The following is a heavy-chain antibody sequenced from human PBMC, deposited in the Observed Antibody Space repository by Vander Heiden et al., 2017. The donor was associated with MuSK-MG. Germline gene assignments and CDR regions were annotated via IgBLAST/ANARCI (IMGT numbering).Heavy chain of an antibody. J-gene: IGHJ4*02. Sequence: EVQLVESGGGLVQPGGSLRLSCVVSGFTFSTYWMNWVRRAPGKGLEWVANIKQDGSEKNYVDSVKGRFTISRDNAKNSLYLQMNSLRAEDTAVYCCARLQAGYWGQGTLVTVSS. V-gene: IGHV3-7*03. CDR1: GFTFSTYW. CDR3: ARLQAGY. CDR2: IKQDGSEK.